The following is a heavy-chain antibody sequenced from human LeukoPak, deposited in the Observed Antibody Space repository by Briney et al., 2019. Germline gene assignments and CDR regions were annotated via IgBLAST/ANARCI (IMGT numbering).Heavy chain of an antibody. CDR1: GYTFTSYY. CDR3: ARDIARDGYNYAYFDY. J-gene: IGHJ4*02. Sequence: RASVKVSCKASGYTFTSYYMHWVRQAPGQGLEWMGIINPSGGSTSYAQKFQGRVTMTRDTSTSTVYMELSSLRSEDTAVYYCARDIARDGYNYAYFDYWGQGTLVTVSS. V-gene: IGHV1-46*01. CDR2: INPSGGST. D-gene: IGHD5-24*01.